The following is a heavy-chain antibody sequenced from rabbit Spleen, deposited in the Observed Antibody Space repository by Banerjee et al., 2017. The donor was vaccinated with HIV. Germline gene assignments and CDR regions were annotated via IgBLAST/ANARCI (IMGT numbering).Heavy chain of an antibody. CDR1: GFSFSRGYD. CDR3: ARDNGSGDYIDVYFDL. D-gene: IGHD1-1*01. CDR2: IYTDNIKT. Sequence: QEQLEESGGGLVKPEGSLTLTCKASGFSFSRGYDMCWVRQAPGKGLEWIGCIYTDNIKTYYASWAKGRFTISKSSSTTVTLQMTSLTAADTTTYFCARDNGSGDYIDVYFDLWGQGTLVTVS. V-gene: IGHV1S45*01. J-gene: IGHJ4*01.